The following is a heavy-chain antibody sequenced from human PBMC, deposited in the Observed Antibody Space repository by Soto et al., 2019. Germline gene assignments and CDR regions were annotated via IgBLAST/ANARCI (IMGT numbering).Heavy chain of an antibody. CDR1: GYTFTSYA. CDR2: IIPIFGTA. D-gene: IGHD5-12*01. J-gene: IGHJ4*02. V-gene: IGHV1-69*13. Sequence: SVKVSCKASGYTFTSYAMHWVRQAPGQGLEWMGGIIPIFGTANYAQKFQGRVTITADESTSTAYMELSSLRSEDTAVYYCARDPVEMATTYFDYWGQGTLVTVSS. CDR3: ARDPVEMATTYFDY.